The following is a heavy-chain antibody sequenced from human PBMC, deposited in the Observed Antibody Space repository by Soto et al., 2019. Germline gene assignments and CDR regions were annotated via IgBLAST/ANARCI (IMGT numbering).Heavy chain of an antibody. V-gene: IGHV4-59*01. CDR2: IYYSGST. J-gene: IGHJ4*02. CDR1: GGSISSDY. Sequence: SEALSLTCSVSGGSISSDYWSWIRQPPGKGLEWIGNIYYSGSTNYNPSLKSRVTISVDTSKNQFSLKLSSVTAADTAVYYCARRDSRMVMGYFDYWGQGTLVTVSS. D-gene: IGHD5-18*01. CDR3: ARRDSRMVMGYFDY.